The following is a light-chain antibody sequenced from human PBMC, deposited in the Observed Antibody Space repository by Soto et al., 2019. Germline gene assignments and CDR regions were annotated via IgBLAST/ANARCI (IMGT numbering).Light chain of an antibody. J-gene: IGLJ3*02. CDR1: SGHSTYI. V-gene: IGLV4-60*02. CDR2: LEGSGSY. Sequence: QLVLTHSSSASASLGSSVKFTCTLSSGHSTYIIAWHQQQPGKAPRYLMKLEGSGSYNKGSGVPDRFSGSSSGADRYLTISNLQFEDEADYYCEHWDSNSWVFGGGTQLTVL. CDR3: EHWDSNSWV.